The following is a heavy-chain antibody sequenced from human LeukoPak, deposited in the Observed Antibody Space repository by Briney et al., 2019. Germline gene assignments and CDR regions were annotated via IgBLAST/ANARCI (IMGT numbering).Heavy chain of an antibody. V-gene: IGHV4-34*01. CDR2: INHSGST. D-gene: IGHD6-19*01. J-gene: IGHJ5*02. CDR3: ARRRGFSYSSGWRSPNWFDP. Sequence: SETLSLTCAVYGGSFSGYYWSWIRQPPGKGLEWIGEINHSGSTNYNPSLKSRVTISVDTSKNQFSLKLSSVTAADTAVYYCARRRGFSYSSGWRSPNWFDPWGQGTLVTVSS. CDR1: GGSFSGYY.